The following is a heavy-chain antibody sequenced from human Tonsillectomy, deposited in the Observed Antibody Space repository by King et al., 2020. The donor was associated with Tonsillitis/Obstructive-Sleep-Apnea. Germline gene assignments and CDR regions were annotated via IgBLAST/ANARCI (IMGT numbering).Heavy chain of an antibody. D-gene: IGHD5/OR15-5a*01. CDR3: ARHSLYETGIDY. CDR1: GYSFTNQW. CDR2: IYPGDSDT. J-gene: IGHJ4*02. Sequence: VQLVESGADVKKPGESLKISCKASGYSFTNQWIVWVRQMPGRGLECMGIIYPGDSDTRYSPSFEGQVSISADKATSTVYLQWNILQASDTGIYYCARHSLYETGIDYWGQGTLVTVSS. V-gene: IGHV5-51*01.